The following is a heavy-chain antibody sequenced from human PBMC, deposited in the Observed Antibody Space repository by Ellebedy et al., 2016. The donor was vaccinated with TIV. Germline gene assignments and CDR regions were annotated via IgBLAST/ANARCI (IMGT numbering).Heavy chain of an antibody. CDR1: GYTFSNYG. J-gene: IGHJ4*02. V-gene: IGHV1-18*01. CDR3: ARGGQWARAFFDY. CDR2: ISTYNGET. D-gene: IGHD1-26*01. Sequence: AASVKVSCKAFGYTFSNYGISWVRQAPGQGLEWMGWISTYNGETNYAQKFQGRVTMTTDTSKSTVYLDLWSLRSDDAAVYYCARGGQWARAFFDYWGQGTLVTVSS.